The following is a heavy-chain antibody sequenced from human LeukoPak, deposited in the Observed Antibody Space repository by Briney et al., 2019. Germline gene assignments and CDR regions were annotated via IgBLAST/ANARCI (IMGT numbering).Heavy chain of an antibody. CDR3: AKADGNYYDSSGLPSDY. CDR2: ISGSGGST. V-gene: IGHV3-23*01. J-gene: IGHJ4*02. Sequence: GGSLRLSCAASGFTFSSYAMSWVRQAPGKGLEWVSAISGSGGSTYYADSVKGRFTISRDNSKNTLYLQMNSLRAEDTAVYYCAKADGNYYDSSGLPSDYWGQGTLVIVSS. D-gene: IGHD3-22*01. CDR1: GFTFSSYA.